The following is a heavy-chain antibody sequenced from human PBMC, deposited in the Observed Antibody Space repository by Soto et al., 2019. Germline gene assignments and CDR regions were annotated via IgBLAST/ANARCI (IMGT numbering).Heavy chain of an antibody. CDR2: IYYSGST. D-gene: IGHD2-2*01. V-gene: IGHV4-59*01. Sequence: TLSLTCTVSGGSISSYYWSWIRQPPGKGLEWIGYIYYSGSTNYNPSLKSRVTISVDTSKNQFSLKLSSVTAADTAVYYCARVGGYCSSTSCVYYYYYMDVWGKGTTVTVSS. CDR1: GGSISSYY. J-gene: IGHJ6*03. CDR3: ARVGGYCSSTSCVYYYYYMDV.